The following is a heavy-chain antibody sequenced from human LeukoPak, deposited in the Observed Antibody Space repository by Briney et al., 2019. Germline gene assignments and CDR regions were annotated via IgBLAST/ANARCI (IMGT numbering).Heavy chain of an antibody. J-gene: IGHJ4*02. D-gene: IGHD3-16*02. CDR1: GGTFSSYA. CDR3: ARTSRLGELSSFDY. V-gene: IGHV1-69*13. CDR2: IIPIFGTA. Sequence: RGASVKVSCKASGGTFSSYAISWVRQAPGRGLEWMGGIIPIFGTANYAQKFQGRVTITADESTSTAYMELSSLRSEETAVYYCARTSRLGELSSFDYWGQGTLVTVSS.